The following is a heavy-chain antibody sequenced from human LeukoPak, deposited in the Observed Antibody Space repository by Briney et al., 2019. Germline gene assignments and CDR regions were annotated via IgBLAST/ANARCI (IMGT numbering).Heavy chain of an antibody. V-gene: IGHV3-53*01. CDR3: ARDLGYDFWSGYPYYYYGMDV. Sequence: PASGTLSLTCAVSGGSISSSNWWGWVRQAPGKGLEWVSVIYSGGSTCYADSVKGRFTISRDNSKNTLYLQMNSLRAEDTAVYYCARDLGYDFWSGYPYYYYGMDVWGQGTTVTVSS. CDR2: IYSGGST. D-gene: IGHD3-3*01. J-gene: IGHJ6*02. CDR1: GGSISSSNW.